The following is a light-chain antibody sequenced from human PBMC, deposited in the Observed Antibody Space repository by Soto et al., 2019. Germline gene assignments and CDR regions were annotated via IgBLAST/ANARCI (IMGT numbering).Light chain of an antibody. Sequence: DIQMTQSPSSLSASVGDRVTITCRASQSISSYLNWYQQKPGKAPKLLIYAASTLQSGVPSRFSGSGSGTDFTLTIISLQPEDFATYYCQELESYPLTFGGGTKVDIK. V-gene: IGKV1-39*01. CDR3: QELESYPLT. CDR1: QSISSY. CDR2: AAS. J-gene: IGKJ4*01.